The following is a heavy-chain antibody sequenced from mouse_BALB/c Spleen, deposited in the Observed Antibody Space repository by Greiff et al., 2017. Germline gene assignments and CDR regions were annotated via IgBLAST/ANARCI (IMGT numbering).Heavy chain of an antibody. CDR2: IDPSDSYT. CDR1: GYTFTSYW. D-gene: IGHD2-4*01. J-gene: IGHJ2*01. CDR3: ARWESTMSTGY. V-gene: IGHV1-69*02. Sequence: VQLQQPGAELVKPGASVKLSCKASGYTFTSYWMHWVKQRPGQGLEWIGEIDPSDSYTNYNQKFKGKATLTVDKSSSTAYMQLSSLASEDSAVYYCARWESTMSTGYWGQGTTLTVSA.